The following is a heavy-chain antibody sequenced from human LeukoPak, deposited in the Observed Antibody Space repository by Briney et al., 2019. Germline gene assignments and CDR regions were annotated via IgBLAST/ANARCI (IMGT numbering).Heavy chain of an antibody. V-gene: IGHV1-2*04. CDR3: ARDSRTDDSTWWYFDY. CDR2: INPNSGGT. CDR1: GYTFTGYY. D-gene: IGHD3-22*01. J-gene: IGHJ4*02. Sequence: GASVKVSCKASGYTFTGYYMHWVRQAPGQGLEWMGWINPNSGGTNYAQKFQGWVTMTRDTSISTAYMELSRLRSDDTAVYYCARDSRTDDSTWWYFDYWGQGTLVTVSS.